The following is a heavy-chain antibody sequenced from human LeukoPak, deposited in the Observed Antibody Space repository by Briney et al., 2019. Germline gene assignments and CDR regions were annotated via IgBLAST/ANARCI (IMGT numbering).Heavy chain of an antibody. J-gene: IGHJ6*03. Sequence: GGSLRLSCAASGFTFSSYEMNWVRQAPGKGLEWVSYISSSGSTIYYADSVKGRFTISRDNAKNSLYLQMNSLRAEDTAVYYCARDGYHYYGSGTYFGYYYMDVWGKGTTVTISS. CDR2: ISSSGSTI. CDR3: ARDGYHYYGSGTYFGYYYMDV. CDR1: GFTFSSYE. D-gene: IGHD3-10*01. V-gene: IGHV3-48*03.